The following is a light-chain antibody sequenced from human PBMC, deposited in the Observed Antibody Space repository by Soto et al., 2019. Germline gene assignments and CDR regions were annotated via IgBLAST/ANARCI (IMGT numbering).Light chain of an antibody. J-gene: IGKJ1*01. CDR2: STS. CDR1: QGIRSF. Sequence: QMTQSPSSLSASVGDRVTITCRASQGIRSFLNWYQQKLGKAPKLLIYSTSHLQSGVPSRFSGSGSGTDFTLTISSLQPEDFATYYCQQSYNRPQTFGQGTKVEI. CDR3: QQSYNRPQT. V-gene: IGKV1-39*01.